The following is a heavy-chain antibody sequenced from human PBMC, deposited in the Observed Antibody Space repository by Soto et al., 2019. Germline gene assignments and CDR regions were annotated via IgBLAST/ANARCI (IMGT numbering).Heavy chain of an antibody. Sequence: QVQLQESGPGLVKPSETLSLTCTVSGGSISSYYWSWIRQPAGKGLEWIGRIYTSGSTNYNPSLKSRVTMAVDTSKNQFSLKLSSVTAADTAVYYCARDQAADIVLVVYELGGMDVWGQGTTVAVSS. CDR2: IYTSGST. V-gene: IGHV4-4*07. J-gene: IGHJ6*02. CDR1: GGSISSYY. CDR3: ARDQAADIVLVVYELGGMDV. D-gene: IGHD2-8*02.